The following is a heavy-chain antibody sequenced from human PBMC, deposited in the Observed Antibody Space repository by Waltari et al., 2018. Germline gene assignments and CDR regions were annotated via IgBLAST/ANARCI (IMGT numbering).Heavy chain of an antibody. CDR2: IYYSGCT. CDR3: ASTIGSGYYWDTFDY. Sequence: QVQLQESGPGLVKPSETLPLPCTVSAGSISSYYWSWIRQPPGKGMEWDVYIYYSGCTNYRPPLNSRVTISVDTSNGQFSLRLSSVTAADTAVYYCASTIGSGYYWDTFDYWGQGTRVTVSS. J-gene: IGHJ4*02. V-gene: IGHV4-59*01. D-gene: IGHD5-12*01. CDR1: AGSISSYY.